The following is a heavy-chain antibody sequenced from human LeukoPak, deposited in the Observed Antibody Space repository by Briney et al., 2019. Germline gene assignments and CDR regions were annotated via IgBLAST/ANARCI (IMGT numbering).Heavy chain of an antibody. CDR3: ARAKVGATRGSPYYYYYMDV. J-gene: IGHJ6*03. Sequence: GGSLRLSCAASGFTFSSYSMNWVRQAPGKGLEWVANIKQDGSEKYYVDSVKGRFTISRDNAKNSLYLQMNSLRAEDTAVYYCARAKVGATRGSPYYYYYMDVWGKGTTVTVSS. V-gene: IGHV3-7*01. CDR1: GFTFSSYS. D-gene: IGHD1-26*01. CDR2: IKQDGSEK.